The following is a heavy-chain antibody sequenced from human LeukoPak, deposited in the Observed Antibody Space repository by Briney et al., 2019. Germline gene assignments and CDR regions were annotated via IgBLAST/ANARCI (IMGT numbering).Heavy chain of an antibody. CDR2: IRSKAYGGTT. Sequence: GGSLRLSCAGSGFTFRSYAISWVRQAPGKGLEWVGFIRSKAYGGTTEYAASVKGRFTISRDDSKSIAYLQMNSLKTEDTAVYYCTRDSGKTTMVRGVIITLDYWGQGTLVTVSS. CDR3: TRDSGKTTMVRGVIITLDY. D-gene: IGHD3-10*01. V-gene: IGHV3-49*04. J-gene: IGHJ4*02. CDR1: GFTFRSYA.